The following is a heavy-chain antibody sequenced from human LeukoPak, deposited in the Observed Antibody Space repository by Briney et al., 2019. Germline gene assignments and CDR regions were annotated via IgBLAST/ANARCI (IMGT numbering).Heavy chain of an antibody. D-gene: IGHD2-2*01. CDR1: GFTFSSYE. V-gene: IGHV3-48*03. J-gene: IGHJ4*02. Sequence: GGSLRLSCAASGFTFSSYEMNWVRQAPGKGLEWVSYISSSGSTIYYADSVKGRFTISRDNDKNSLYLQMNSLRAEDTAVYYCAGGVAVSVVPAPDYWGQGTLVTVSS. CDR3: AGGVAVSVVPAPDY. CDR2: ISSSGSTI.